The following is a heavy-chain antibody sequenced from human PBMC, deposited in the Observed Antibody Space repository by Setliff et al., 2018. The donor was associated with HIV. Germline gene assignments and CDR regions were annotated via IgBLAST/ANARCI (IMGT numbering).Heavy chain of an antibody. CDR1: GYSFVSYG. J-gene: IGHJ3*01. CDR3: ARSSRANEAFDV. Sequence: KVSCKTSGYSFVSYGISWVRQAPGQGLEWMGWISTYNGNTNYAQNLQGRVAMTTDTSTSTAYMELRSLTSEDTGMYYCARSSRANEAFDVWGQGTMVTVSS. CDR2: ISTYNGNT. V-gene: IGHV1-18*01.